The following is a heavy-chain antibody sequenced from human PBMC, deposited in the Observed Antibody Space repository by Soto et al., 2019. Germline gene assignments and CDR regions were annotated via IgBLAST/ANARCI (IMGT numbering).Heavy chain of an antibody. V-gene: IGHV1-46*01. Sequence: QVQLVQSGAEVKKPGASVKVSCKASGYTFTSYYMHWVRQAPGQGLEWMGIINPSGGGTSYAQKFQGRVTMTRDTSTSTVYMELSSLRSEDTAVYYCARSLVGARGADYWGQGTLVTVSS. D-gene: IGHD1-26*01. CDR3: ARSLVGARGADY. CDR2: INPSGGGT. J-gene: IGHJ4*02. CDR1: GYTFTSYY.